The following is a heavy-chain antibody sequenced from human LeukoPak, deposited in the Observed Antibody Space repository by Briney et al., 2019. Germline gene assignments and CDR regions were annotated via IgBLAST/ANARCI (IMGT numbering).Heavy chain of an antibody. CDR3: ATMGGDSSGYFYYYYGMDV. Sequence: PGGSLRLSCAASGFTVSNNYMSWVRQAPGKGLEWVSVIYSDGSTYFADSVKGRFTISRDNSKNTLYLQMNSLRAEDTAVYYCATMGGDSSGYFYYYYGMDVWGQGTTVTVSS. CDR1: GFTVSNNY. CDR2: IYSDGST. D-gene: IGHD3-22*01. J-gene: IGHJ6*02. V-gene: IGHV3-53*01.